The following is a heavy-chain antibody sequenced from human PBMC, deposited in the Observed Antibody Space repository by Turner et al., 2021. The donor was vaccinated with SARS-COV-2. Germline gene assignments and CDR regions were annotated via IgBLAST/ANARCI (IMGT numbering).Heavy chain of an antibody. CDR1: GYTFTGYY. V-gene: IGHV1-2*02. CDR3: ARDLVDIVATMFGQLNYYGMDV. CDR2: INPNSGGT. J-gene: IGHJ6*02. Sequence: QVQLVQSGAGVKKPGASVKVSCKASGYTFTGYYMHWVRQAPGPGLGWMGWINPNSGGTNYAQKFQGRVTMTRDTSISTAYMGLSRLRSDDTAVYYCARDLVDIVATMFGQLNYYGMDVWGQGTTVTVSS. D-gene: IGHD5-12*01.